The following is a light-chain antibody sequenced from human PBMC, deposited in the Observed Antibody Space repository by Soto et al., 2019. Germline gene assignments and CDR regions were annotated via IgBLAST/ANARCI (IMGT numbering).Light chain of an antibody. CDR2: STS. CDR1: QRFGSSN. J-gene: IGKJ1*01. Sequence: EIVLTQSPGTLSLSPGERGTLSCRASQRFGSSNLAWYQQKPGQAPRLLIYSTSSRATGIPDRFSGSGSGTDFTLTISRLEPEDYAVYYCQQYGNSLWTFGQGTKVEIK. V-gene: IGKV3-20*01. CDR3: QQYGNSLWT.